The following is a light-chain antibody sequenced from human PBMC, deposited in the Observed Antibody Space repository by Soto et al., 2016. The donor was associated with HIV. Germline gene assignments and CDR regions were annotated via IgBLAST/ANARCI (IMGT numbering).Light chain of an antibody. CDR1: NIGRSS. Sequence: SYVLTQPPSVSVAPGKTARITCEGNNIGRSSVHWYQQKPGQAPVLVVYDDSDRPSGIPERFSGSNSRNTATLTNSRVEAGDEVDYYCQVWDSGSDHPIFGGGTKLIVL. CDR2: DDS. V-gene: IGLV3-21*03. CDR3: QVWDSGSDHPI. J-gene: IGLJ2*01.